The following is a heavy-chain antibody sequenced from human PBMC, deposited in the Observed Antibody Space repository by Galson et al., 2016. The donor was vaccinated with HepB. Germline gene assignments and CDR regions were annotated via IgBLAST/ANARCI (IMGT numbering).Heavy chain of an antibody. CDR1: GFTFSSYW. Sequence: SLRLSCAASGFTFSSYWMNWVRQAPGKGLEWVVNTNQDGSEKYYVDSVKGRFIISRDNAKNSLYLQMNSLRTEDTAVYYCARGRKYYDFWSGYYLNYYGLDIWGQGTAVTVSS. J-gene: IGHJ6*02. CDR3: ARGRKYYDFWSGYYLNYYGLDI. V-gene: IGHV3-7*04. CDR2: TNQDGSEK. D-gene: IGHD3-3*01.